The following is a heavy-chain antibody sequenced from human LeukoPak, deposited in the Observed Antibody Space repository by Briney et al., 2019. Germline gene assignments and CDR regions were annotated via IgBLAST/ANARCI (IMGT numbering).Heavy chain of an antibody. CDR3: ATDSVVPAAYNNNDY. Sequence: AGSLRLSCAASGFTVSSNYMSWVRQAPGKGLEWVSSISSSRSYIYYADSVKGRFTISRDNAKNSLYLRMNSLTAEDTAVYYCATDSVVPAAYNNNDYWGQGTLVTVSS. CDR1: GFTVSSNY. J-gene: IGHJ4*02. D-gene: IGHD2-2*01. V-gene: IGHV3-21*01. CDR2: ISSSRSYI.